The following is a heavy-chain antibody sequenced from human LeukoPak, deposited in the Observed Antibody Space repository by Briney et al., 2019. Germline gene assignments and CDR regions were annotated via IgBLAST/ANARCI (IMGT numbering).Heavy chain of an antibody. CDR2: ISDNGDST. CDR1: GFTFSGSA. CDR3: AKSRSEAQRGYFDY. Sequence: GGSLRLSCAASGFTFSGSAMTWVRQAPGKGLEWVSSISDNGDSTYYADSVKGRFTISRDNSRDTLYVQMHSLRAEDAAVYYCAKSRSEAQRGYFDYWGQGTLVTVSS. V-gene: IGHV3-23*01. D-gene: IGHD5-24*01. J-gene: IGHJ4*02.